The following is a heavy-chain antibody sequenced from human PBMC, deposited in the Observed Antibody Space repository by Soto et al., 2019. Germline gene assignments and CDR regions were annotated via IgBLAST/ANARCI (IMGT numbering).Heavy chain of an antibody. J-gene: IGHJ4*02. CDR3: ARQRTSVVTKAYFDV. CDR1: GDSISIRSYY. D-gene: IGHD2-21*02. V-gene: IGHV4-39*01. Sequence: SETLSLTCTVTGDSISIRSYYLGWIRQPPGKGLEWIGSIYYSGSTYNNPSLRSRVSMSIDTSKDQFSLKLKSVTAADTALYFCARQRTSVVTKAYFDVWDPGYLVTVSS. CDR2: IYYSGST.